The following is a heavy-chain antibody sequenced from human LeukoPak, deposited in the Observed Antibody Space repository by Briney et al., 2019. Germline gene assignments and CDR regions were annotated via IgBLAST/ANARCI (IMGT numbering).Heavy chain of an antibody. CDR1: GDSFSSSSYS. D-gene: IGHD1-26*01. J-gene: IGHJ4*02. Sequence: TSETLSLTCTVSGDSFSSSSYSWSWVRQPPGKGLEWIGYIYYGGNTYYNPSLKSRLTISLDTSNNQFSLKLSSVTAADTAVYYCASSGSYYERVDYWGQGTLVTVSS. CDR2: IYYGGNT. V-gene: IGHV4-30-4*07. CDR3: ASSGSYYERVDY.